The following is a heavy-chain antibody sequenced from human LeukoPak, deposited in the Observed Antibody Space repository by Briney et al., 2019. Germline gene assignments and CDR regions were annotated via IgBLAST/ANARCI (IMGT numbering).Heavy chain of an antibody. J-gene: IGHJ4*02. CDR3: ARRGDGYNPGVWYFGS. D-gene: IGHD5-24*01. CDR2: IYYSGST. Sequence: PSETLSLTCTVSGGSISSYYGSWIRHPPGKGLEWIGYIYYSGSTNYNPSLKSRVTTSVDMSNNQFSLKLSSVTAADTAVYYCARRGDGYNPGVWYFGSWGQGTLVTVSS. CDR1: GGSISSYY. V-gene: IGHV4-59*08.